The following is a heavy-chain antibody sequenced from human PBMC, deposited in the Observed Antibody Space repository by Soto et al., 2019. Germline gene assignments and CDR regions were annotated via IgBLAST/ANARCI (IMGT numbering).Heavy chain of an antibody. J-gene: IGHJ5*02. D-gene: IGHD5-12*01. V-gene: IGHV4-34*01. CDR2: INHRGST. CDR1: GESFIGYY. CDR3: ARTDIVTTNWFDP. Sequence: SETLSLTCAVYGESFIGYYWTWIRQPPGKGLEWIGEINHRGSTNYNPSLKSRVTISIDTSKNQFSLKLTSVTAADTSVYCCARTDIVTTNWFDPWGQGXLVTVYS.